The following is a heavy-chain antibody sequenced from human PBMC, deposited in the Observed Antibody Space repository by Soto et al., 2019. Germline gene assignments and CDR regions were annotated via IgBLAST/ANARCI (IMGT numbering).Heavy chain of an antibody. CDR3: ARLYGYYFSPWDEY. CDR1: GFAFSDYS. CDR2: ISPRNSTI. V-gene: IGHV3-48*04. D-gene: IGHD4-17*01. Sequence: EVQLVESGGGLVQPGGSLRLSCAASGFAFSDYSMSWVRQAPGKGLEWVSYISPRNSTIYYADSVRGRFTIARDDAKNSLYLQMKSLRAEDTAVYSCARLYGYYFSPWDEYWGQGTLVTVSS. J-gene: IGHJ4*02.